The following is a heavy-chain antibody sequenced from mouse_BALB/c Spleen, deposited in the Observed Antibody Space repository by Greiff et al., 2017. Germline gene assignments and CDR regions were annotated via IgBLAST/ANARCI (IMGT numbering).Heavy chain of an antibody. Sequence: EVKVVESGGGLVQPGGSLKLSCAASGFTFSSYTMSWVRQTPEKRLEWVAYISNGGGSTYYPDTVKGRFTISRDNAKNTLYLQMSSLKSEDTAMYYCARQGAQYGNYFSWFAYWGQGTLVTVSA. J-gene: IGHJ3*01. D-gene: IGHD2-10*02. CDR1: GFTFSSYT. CDR2: ISNGGGST. CDR3: ARQGAQYGNYFSWFAY. V-gene: IGHV5-12-2*01.